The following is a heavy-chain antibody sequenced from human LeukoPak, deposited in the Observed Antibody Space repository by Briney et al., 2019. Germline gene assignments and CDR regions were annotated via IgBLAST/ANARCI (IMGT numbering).Heavy chain of an antibody. CDR3: AKAGYYFDSSGYYRPDAFDI. J-gene: IGHJ3*02. CDR2: IHGSGSNT. D-gene: IGHD3-22*01. V-gene: IGHV3-23*01. CDR1: GFTFSSYA. Sequence: GGSLRLSCAASGFTFSSYAMSWVRQAPGKGLEWVSAIHGSGSNTYYADCVKGRFTVSRSNSKNTVYLQMNSLRAEDTGVYYCAKAGYYFDSSGYYRPDAFDIWGRGTMVTVSS.